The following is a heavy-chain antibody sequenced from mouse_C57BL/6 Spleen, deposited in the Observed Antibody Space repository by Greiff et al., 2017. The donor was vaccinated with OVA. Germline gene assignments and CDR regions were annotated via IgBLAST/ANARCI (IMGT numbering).Heavy chain of an antibody. V-gene: IGHV1-50*01. CDR2: IDPSDSYT. D-gene: IGHD1-1*01. CDR1: GYTFTSYW. CDR3: ARSYYYGSSSWYFDV. Sequence: QVQLKQPGAELVKPGASVKLSCKASGYTFTSYWMQWVKQRPGQGLEWIGEIDPSDSYTNYNQKFKGKATLTVDTSSSTAYMQLSSLTSEDSAVYYCARSYYYGSSSWYFDVWGTGTTVTVSS. J-gene: IGHJ1*03.